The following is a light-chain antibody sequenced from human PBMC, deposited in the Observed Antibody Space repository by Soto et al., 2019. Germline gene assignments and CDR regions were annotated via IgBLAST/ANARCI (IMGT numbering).Light chain of an antibody. J-gene: IGKJ5*01. V-gene: IGKV3D-20*02. CDR3: QQRSNWPPIT. CDR2: GTS. CDR1: HRVSGNS. Sequence: EIVLTQSPGTLSLSPGERATLSCRASHRVSGNSLAWYQQKPGQPPRLLIYGTSRRATGVPDRFSASGSGTDFTLNISRLEAGDFAVYYCQQRSNWPPITFGQGTRLEIK.